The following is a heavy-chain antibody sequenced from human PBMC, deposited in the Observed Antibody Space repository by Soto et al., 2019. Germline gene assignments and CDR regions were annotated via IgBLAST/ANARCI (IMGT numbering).Heavy chain of an antibody. J-gene: IGHJ4*02. CDR1: GGSISSYY. Sequence: SETLSLTCTVSGGSISSYYWSWIRQPPGKGLEWIGYIYYSGSTNYNPSLKSRVTISVDTPKNQFSVKLRSVTAADTAVYYCASHHAIAAAGYYFDYWGQGTLVTVSS. CDR3: ASHHAIAAAGYYFDY. V-gene: IGHV4-59*08. CDR2: IYYSGST. D-gene: IGHD6-13*01.